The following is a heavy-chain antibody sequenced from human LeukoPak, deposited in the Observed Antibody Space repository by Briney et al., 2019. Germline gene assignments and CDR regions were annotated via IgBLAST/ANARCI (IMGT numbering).Heavy chain of an antibody. D-gene: IGHD1-26*01. V-gene: IGHV4-39*01. CDR3: ARHRPEYSGDNFDY. Sequence: KASGTLSLTCTVSGGSISSSTYYWGWIRQPPGKGLEWVGSIYYSGSTYYNPSLRSRVTISVDTSKNQFSLKLSSVSAADTAVYYCARHRPEYSGDNFDYWGQGTLVTVSS. CDR2: IYYSGST. J-gene: IGHJ4*02. CDR1: GGSISSSTYY.